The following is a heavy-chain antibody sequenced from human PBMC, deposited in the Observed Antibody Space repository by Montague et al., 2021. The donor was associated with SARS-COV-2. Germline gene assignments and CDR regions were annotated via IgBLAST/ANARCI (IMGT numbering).Heavy chain of an antibody. Sequence: SETLSLTCTVSGGSIGTYYWNWIRQSPGKGLEWLGYIYYTGSTKYSPSLKSRVTISMDTSSDQLSLRLKSVTAADTAVYYCARDNYGDWGYYGLDVWGQGTTVIVSS. CDR1: GGSIGTYY. CDR2: IYYTGST. V-gene: IGHV4-59*01. D-gene: IGHD4-17*01. CDR3: ARDNYGDWGYYGLDV. J-gene: IGHJ6*02.